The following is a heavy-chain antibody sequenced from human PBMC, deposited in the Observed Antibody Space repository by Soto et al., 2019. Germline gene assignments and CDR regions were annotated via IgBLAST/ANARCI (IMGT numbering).Heavy chain of an antibody. CDR2: IYWDDDK. D-gene: IGHD3-3*01. CDR3: AHRVLRTVFGLVTTTAIYFDF. V-gene: IGHV2-5*02. CDR1: GFSLTTSGVG. Sequence: QITLNESGPTQVKPRQTLTLTCTFSGFSLTTSGVGVGWIRQSPGKAPEWLALIYWDDDKRYSPSLKSRLTITKDTSKNQVVLTMAYLDTADTATYYCAHRVLRTVFGLVTTTAIYFDFWGQGTPVAVSS. J-gene: IGHJ4*02.